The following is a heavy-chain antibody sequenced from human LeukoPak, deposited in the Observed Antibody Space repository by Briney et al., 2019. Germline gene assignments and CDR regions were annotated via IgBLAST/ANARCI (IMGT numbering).Heavy chain of an antibody. V-gene: IGHV5-10-1*01. CDR1: GYSLSSYW. J-gene: IGHJ4*02. CDR3: ARLYGVRFDS. D-gene: IGHD3-3*01. Sequence: GESLKISCKGSGYSLSSYWISWVRQMPGKGLEWMGRIDPSGSYSTYSPSFRGHVTISADKSISTAYLQWISLKASDSAMYYCARLYGVRFDSWGQGTLVTVSS. CDR2: IDPSGSYS.